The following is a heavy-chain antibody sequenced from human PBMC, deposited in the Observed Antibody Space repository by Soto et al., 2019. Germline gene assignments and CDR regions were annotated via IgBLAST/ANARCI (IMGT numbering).Heavy chain of an antibody. CDR1: GGPIKTGDYY. D-gene: IGHD3-10*01. J-gene: IGHJ4*02. Sequence: SETLSLTCNVSGGPIKTGDYYWNWIRQPPGKGLEWIGYVFYSGATNYSPSLKSRAAISMDTSKNQFSLSLTSVTAADTAVYYCARAGFSYGHLLFWGQGIRVTVS. CDR2: VFYSGAT. V-gene: IGHV4-30-4*01. CDR3: ARAGFSYGHLLF.